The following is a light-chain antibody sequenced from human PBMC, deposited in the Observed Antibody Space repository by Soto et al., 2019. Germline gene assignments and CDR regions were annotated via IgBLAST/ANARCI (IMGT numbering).Light chain of an antibody. CDR1: SSDVGGYNY. V-gene: IGLV2-14*01. CDR2: DVS. CDR3: SSYTSSSTPVV. Sequence: QSALTQPASVSGSPGQSITISCTGTSSDVGGYNYVSWYQQHPGKAPKLMIYDVSNRPSGVSDRFSGSQSGNTASLTISGLPAEEEADDYCSSYTSSSTPVVFGGGTKLTVL. J-gene: IGLJ2*01.